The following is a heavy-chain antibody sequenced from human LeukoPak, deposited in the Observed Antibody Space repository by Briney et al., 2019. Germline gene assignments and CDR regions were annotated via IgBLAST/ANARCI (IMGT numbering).Heavy chain of an antibody. CDR3: ARERIQLWYPSYYYYGMDV. CDR2: ISAYNGNT. D-gene: IGHD5-18*01. CDR1: GYTFTSYG. Sequence: ASVKVSCKASGYTFTSYGISWARQAPGQGLEWMGWISAYNGNTNYAQKLQGRVTMTTDTSTSTAYMELRSLRSDDTAVYYCARERIQLWYPSYYYYGMDVWGKGTTVTVSS. V-gene: IGHV1-18*04. J-gene: IGHJ6*04.